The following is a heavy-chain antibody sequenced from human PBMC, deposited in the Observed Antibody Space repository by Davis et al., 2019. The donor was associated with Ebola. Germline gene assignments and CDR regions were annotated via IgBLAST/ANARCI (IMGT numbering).Heavy chain of an antibody. J-gene: IGHJ3*02. CDR2: IYRDGRT. CDR3: AKDTSNIWFDI. D-gene: IGHD1-26*01. CDR1: GFIVSDKY. Sequence: GGSLRLSCAASGFIVSDKYMSWVRQAPGKGLEWVSVIYRDGRTYHAESVKGRFTISRDNSKNTLYLQMNGLRVEDTAIYYCAKDTSNIWFDIWGQGTMVTVSS. V-gene: IGHV3-53*01.